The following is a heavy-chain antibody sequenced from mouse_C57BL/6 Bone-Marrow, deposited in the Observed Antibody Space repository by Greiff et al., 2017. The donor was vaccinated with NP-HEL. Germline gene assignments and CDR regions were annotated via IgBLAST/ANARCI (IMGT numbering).Heavy chain of an antibody. J-gene: IGHJ4*01. V-gene: IGHV5-4*03. CDR3: ARGFITTVVEGYYAMDY. Sequence: EVKVVESGGGLVKPGGSLKLSCAASGFTFSSYAMSWVRQTPEKRLEWVATISDGGSYTYYPDNVKGRFTIFRDNAKNNLYLQMSHLKSEDTAMYYCARGFITTVVEGYYAMDYWGQGTSVTVSS. CDR1: GFTFSSYA. CDR2: ISDGGSYT. D-gene: IGHD1-1*01.